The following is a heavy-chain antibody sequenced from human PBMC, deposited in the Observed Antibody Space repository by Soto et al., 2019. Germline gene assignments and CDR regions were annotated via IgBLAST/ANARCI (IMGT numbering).Heavy chain of an antibody. CDR1: GYSFTSYW. V-gene: IGHV5-10-1*01. Sequence: GASLKISCKGSGYSFTSYWISWVRQMPGKGLEWMGRIDPSDSYTNYSPSFQGHVTISADKSISTAYLQWSSLKASDTDMYYCATRGVNPPRSYYGMDVCGQGTTVTVSS. CDR2: IDPSDSYT. CDR3: ATRGVNPPRSYYGMDV. D-gene: IGHD3-10*01. J-gene: IGHJ6*02.